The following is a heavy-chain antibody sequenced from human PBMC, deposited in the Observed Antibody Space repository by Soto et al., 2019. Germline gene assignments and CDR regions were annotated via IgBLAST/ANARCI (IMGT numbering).Heavy chain of an antibody. J-gene: IGHJ4*02. CDR2: IIPMFGTP. CDR3: ARIGTWALNFDY. D-gene: IGHD7-27*01. Sequence: SVKVSCKASGGTSSNYVISWVRQAPGQGLEWMGGIIPMFGTPIYAQKFQGRVSITADASTSTAYLELSSLRAEDTAVYYCARIGTWALNFDYWGQGTLVTVSS. V-gene: IGHV1-69*13. CDR1: GGTSSNYV.